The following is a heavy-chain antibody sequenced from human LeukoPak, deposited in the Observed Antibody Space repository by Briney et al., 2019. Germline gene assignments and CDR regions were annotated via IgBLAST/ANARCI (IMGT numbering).Heavy chain of an antibody. D-gene: IGHD5-18*01. CDR3: VRGIFGYSYGFNWFDP. Sequence: ASVKVSCKASGYTFTGYYMHWVRQAPGQGLEWMGWINPNSGGTNYAQKFQGRVTMTRDTSISTAYMELSRLRSDDTAVYYCVRGIFGYSYGFNWFDPWGQGTLVTVSS. J-gene: IGHJ5*02. CDR2: INPNSGGT. CDR1: GYTFTGYY. V-gene: IGHV1-2*02.